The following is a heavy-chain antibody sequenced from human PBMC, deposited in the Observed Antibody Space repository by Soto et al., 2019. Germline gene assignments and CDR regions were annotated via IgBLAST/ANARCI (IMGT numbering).Heavy chain of an antibody. V-gene: IGHV3-13*01. CDR1: GFTFSSYD. D-gene: IGHD3-3*01. Sequence: EVQLVESGGGLVQPGGSLRLSCAASGFTFSSYDMRWVRQATGKGLEWVSAIGTAGDTYYPGSVKGRFTISRENAKNSLYLQMNSLRAEDTAVYYCARGGGDFWSGYYSYYGMDVWGQGTTVTVSS. CDR2: IGTAGDT. J-gene: IGHJ6*02. CDR3: ARGGGDFWSGYYSYYGMDV.